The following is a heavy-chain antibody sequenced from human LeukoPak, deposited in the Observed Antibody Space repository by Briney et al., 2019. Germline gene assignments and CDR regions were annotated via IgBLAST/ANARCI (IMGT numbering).Heavy chain of an antibody. D-gene: IGHD2-2*01. CDR1: GFTFSSYG. J-gene: IGHJ6*03. CDR3: AKGVQLPAANRDYYYYYMDV. Sequence: GGSLRLSCAASGFTFSSYGMHWVRQAPGKGLEWVAFIRYDGSNKYYADSVKRRFTISRDNSKNTLYLQMNSLRAEDTAVYYCAKGVQLPAANRDYYYYYMDVWGKGTTVTVSS. CDR2: IRYDGSNK. V-gene: IGHV3-30*02.